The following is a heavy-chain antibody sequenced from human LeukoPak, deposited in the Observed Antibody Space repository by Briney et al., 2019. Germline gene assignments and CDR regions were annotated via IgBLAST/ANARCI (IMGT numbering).Heavy chain of an antibody. V-gene: IGHV3-64*01. J-gene: IGHJ1*01. CDR3: VRVYPTAYVY. CDR2: ITGNGGST. Sequence: PGGSLRLSCAASGFTFSSYSMHWVRQAPGKGLEYVSAITGNGGSTFYANSVQGRFTISRDNSKNTLYLQMGSLRPEDMAVYYCVRVYPTAYVYWGQGTLVTVSS. CDR1: GFTFSSYS. D-gene: IGHD2-21*01.